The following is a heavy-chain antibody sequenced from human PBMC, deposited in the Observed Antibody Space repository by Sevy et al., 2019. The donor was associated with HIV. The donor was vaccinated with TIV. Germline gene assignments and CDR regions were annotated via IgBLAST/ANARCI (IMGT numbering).Heavy chain of an antibody. Sequence: ASVKVSCKASGYTFTGYYMHWVRQAPGQGLEWMGRINPNSGGTNYAQKFQGRVTMTRDTSISTAYMELSRLRSDDTAVYYGAREHRITIFGVVPTGMDVWGQGTTVTVSS. CDR1: GYTFTGYY. CDR2: INPNSGGT. J-gene: IGHJ6*02. V-gene: IGHV1-2*06. D-gene: IGHD3-3*01. CDR3: AREHRITIFGVVPTGMDV.